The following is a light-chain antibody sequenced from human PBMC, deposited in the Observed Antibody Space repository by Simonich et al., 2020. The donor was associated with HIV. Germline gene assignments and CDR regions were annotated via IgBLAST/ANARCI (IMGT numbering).Light chain of an antibody. Sequence: EIVMTQSPATLSVSPGERATLSCRASQSVSSNLAWYQQKPGQAPRLRIYGASTRATSIPARFSGSGSGTEFTLTISSMQSEDFAFYYCQQYNNWYTFGQGTKLEIK. V-gene: IGKV3-15*01. CDR1: QSVSSN. CDR3: QQYNNWYT. CDR2: GAS. J-gene: IGKJ2*01.